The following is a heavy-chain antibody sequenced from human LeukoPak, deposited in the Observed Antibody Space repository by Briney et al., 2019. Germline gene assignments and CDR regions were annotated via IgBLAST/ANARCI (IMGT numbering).Heavy chain of an antibody. Sequence: TGRSLRLSCAASGFTFSSYAMHWVRQAPGKGLEWVAVISYDGSNKYYADSVKGRFTISRDNSKNTLYLQMNSLRVEDTAVYYCARETPRRGETRDGYRWGQGTLVTVSS. V-gene: IGHV3-30-3*01. J-gene: IGHJ4*02. D-gene: IGHD5-24*01. CDR2: ISYDGSNK. CDR1: GFTFSSYA. CDR3: ARETPRRGETRDGYR.